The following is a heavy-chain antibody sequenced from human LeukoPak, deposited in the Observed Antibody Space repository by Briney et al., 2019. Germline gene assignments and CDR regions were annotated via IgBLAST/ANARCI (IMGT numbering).Heavy chain of an antibody. CDR3: ARDSGLAFDI. CDR2: INQDGSEK. J-gene: IGHJ3*02. V-gene: IGHV3-7*05. Sequence: GGSLRLSCAASGFTFSNYWMSWVRQAPGKGLEWVAHINQDGSEKYYVDSVKGRFTISRDNAKNSLYLQMNSLRAEDTAVYYCARDSGLAFDIWGQGTMVTVSS. CDR1: GFTFSNYW. D-gene: IGHD6-19*01.